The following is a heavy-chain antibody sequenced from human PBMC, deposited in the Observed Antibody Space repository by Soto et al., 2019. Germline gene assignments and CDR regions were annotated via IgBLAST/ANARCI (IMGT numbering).Heavy chain of an antibody. V-gene: IGHV3-74*01. CDR2: INSDGSST. D-gene: IGHD2-2*01. Sequence: EVQLVESGGGLVQPGGSLRLSCAASGFTFSSYWMHWVRQAPGKGLVWVSRINSDGSSTSYADSVKGRFTISRDNAKNTLYLQMNSLRAEDTAVYYCARGTPPRYCSSTSCSLGMDVWGPGTTVTVSS. CDR3: ARGTPPRYCSSTSCSLGMDV. CDR1: GFTFSSYW. J-gene: IGHJ6*02.